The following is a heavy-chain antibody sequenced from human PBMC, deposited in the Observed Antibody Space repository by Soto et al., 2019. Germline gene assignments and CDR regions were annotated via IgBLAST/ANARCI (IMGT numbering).Heavy chain of an antibody. CDR1: GYSFKDHY. D-gene: IGHD2-15*01. CDR2: INPSGEHT. Sequence: SVKVSCKASGYSFKDHYMHWVRQAPGRGLEWVGIINPSGEHTNYAQQFRGRVAMTRDTSTSTAYMELRSLRSEDTAVYFCARISCKGGSCYFDFDHWGQGTLVTV. CDR3: ARISCKGGSCYFDFDH. J-gene: IGHJ4*02. V-gene: IGHV1-46*02.